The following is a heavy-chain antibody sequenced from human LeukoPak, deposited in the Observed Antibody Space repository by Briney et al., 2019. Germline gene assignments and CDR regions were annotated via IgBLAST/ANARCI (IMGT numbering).Heavy chain of an antibody. V-gene: IGHV1-2*02. J-gene: IGHJ4*02. D-gene: IGHD5-24*01. CDR3: ARGRNIEMTTMSGGSDY. Sequence: APVKVSCKASGYTFTDYYMHWVRQAPGQGLERMGWLNPNSGDTNYAQKFQGRVSMTRDTSISTAYMDLSDLRSDDAAVYYCARGRNIEMTTMSGGSDYWGQGTLVTVSS. CDR1: GYTFTDYY. CDR2: LNPNSGDT.